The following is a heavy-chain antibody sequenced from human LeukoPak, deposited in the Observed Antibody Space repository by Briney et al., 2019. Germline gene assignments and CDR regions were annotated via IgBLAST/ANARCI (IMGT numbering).Heavy chain of an antibody. V-gene: IGHV3-23*01. Sequence: GGSLRLSCAASGFTFSSYAMNWVRQAPGKGLEWVSVISDSGYNTYHVDSVKGRFTISRDNSKNTLYLQMNSLRAEDTAVYYCAKAKGIVGATAVPLDYWGQGTLVTVSS. J-gene: IGHJ4*02. CDR3: AKAKGIVGATAVPLDY. D-gene: IGHD1-26*01. CDR1: GFTFSSYA. CDR2: ISDSGYNT.